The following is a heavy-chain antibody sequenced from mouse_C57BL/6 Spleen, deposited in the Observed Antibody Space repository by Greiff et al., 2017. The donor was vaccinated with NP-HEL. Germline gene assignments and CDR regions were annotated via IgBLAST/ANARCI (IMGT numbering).Heavy chain of an antibody. Sequence: QVQLQQSGAELVKPGASVKLSCKASGYTFTEYTIHWVKQRSGQGLEWIGWFYPGSGSIKYNEKFKGKATLTADKSSSIVDMERSRLTSDDSAFYFCARHERSSGYDYSAMDYWGQGTSVTVSS. CDR3: ARHERSSGYDYSAMDY. CDR1: GYTFTEYT. J-gene: IGHJ4*01. CDR2: FYPGSGSI. D-gene: IGHD1-1*01. V-gene: IGHV1-62-2*01.